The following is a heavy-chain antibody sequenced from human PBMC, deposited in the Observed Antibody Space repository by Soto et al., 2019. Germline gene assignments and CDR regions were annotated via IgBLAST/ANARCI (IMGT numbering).Heavy chain of an antibody. CDR3: ARSRSGRYPAGDY. J-gene: IGHJ4*02. CDR1: GYTFTSYA. V-gene: IGHV1-3*01. D-gene: IGHD1-26*01. Sequence: VASVKVSCKASGYTFTSYAMHWVRQGPGQRLEWMGWINAGNGNTKYSQKFQGRVTITRDTSASTAYMELSSLRSEDTAVYYRARSRSGRYPAGDYWGQGTLVTVSS. CDR2: INAGNGNT.